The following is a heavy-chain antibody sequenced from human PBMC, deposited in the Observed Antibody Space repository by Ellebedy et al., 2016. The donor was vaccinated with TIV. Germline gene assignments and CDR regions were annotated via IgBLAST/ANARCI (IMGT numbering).Heavy chain of an antibody. V-gene: IGHV4-39*01. CDR2: IYYSGTT. D-gene: IGHD3-10*01. J-gene: IGHJ3*02. Sequence: PGGSLRLSCTVSGGSISSSTYYWGWIRQPPGKGLAWIGTIYYSGTTYYNPSLKSRVTISVDTSKNQFSLKLSSVTAADTAVYYCVRQGGDTMVRGVISDVFDIWGQGTMVTVSS. CDR3: VRQGGDTMVRGVISDVFDI. CDR1: GGSISSSTYY.